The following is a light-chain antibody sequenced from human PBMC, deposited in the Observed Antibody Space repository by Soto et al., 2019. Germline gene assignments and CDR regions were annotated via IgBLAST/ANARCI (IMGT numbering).Light chain of an antibody. CDR3: QQLFDSPIT. J-gene: IGKJ5*01. V-gene: IGKV1-9*01. CDR1: QSISTS. Sequence: DIQMTQSPSSLSASVGDRVTITCRASQSISTSLAWYQVKPGKAPKLLIYAASTLESGVPSRFSATVSGTEFSLTITSLQPEDFETYYCQQLFDSPITFGQGTRLEIK. CDR2: AAS.